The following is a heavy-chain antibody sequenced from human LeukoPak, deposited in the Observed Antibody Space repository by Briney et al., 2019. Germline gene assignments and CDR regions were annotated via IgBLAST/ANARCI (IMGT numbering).Heavy chain of an antibody. CDR3: VLLPPMIVVVITDY. J-gene: IGHJ4*02. Sequence: PGGSLRLSCAASGFTFSSSPMHWVRQTPGKGLVWLSRISPDGSGTTYADSVKGRFTSSRDNAKNTLYLQMNSLRAEDTAVYYCVLLPPMIVVVITDYWGQGTLVTVSS. CDR1: GFTFSSSP. D-gene: IGHD3-22*01. CDR2: ISPDGSGT. V-gene: IGHV3-74*01.